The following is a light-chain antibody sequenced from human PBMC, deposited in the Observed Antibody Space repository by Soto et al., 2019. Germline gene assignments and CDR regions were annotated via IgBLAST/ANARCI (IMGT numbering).Light chain of an antibody. Sequence: VLTQSPGTLSLSPWEGCTVWCRCGHAVTSSYSAWYQQKPGQAPRLPIYSASSRATGGPTRFSGSGSGADYTLTISRLEPEDSAVYYCQQYGYSFWTFGQGTKV. J-gene: IGKJ1*01. V-gene: IGKV3-20*01. CDR3: QQYGYSFWT. CDR2: SAS. CDR1: HAVTSSY.